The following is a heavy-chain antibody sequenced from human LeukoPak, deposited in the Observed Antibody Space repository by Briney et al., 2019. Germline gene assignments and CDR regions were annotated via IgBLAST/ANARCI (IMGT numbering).Heavy chain of an antibody. CDR2: IHPGDSDT. D-gene: IGHD3-10*01. CDR3: ARFYTLVRGVTPLDY. V-gene: IGHV5-51*01. J-gene: IGHJ4*02. Sequence: PGESLKIPFKGSGYSFTSYWIGWVRQMPGKGLEWMGIIHPGDSDTRYSPSFQGQVTISADKSISTAYLQWSSLKASDTAMYYCARFYTLVRGVTPLDYWGQGTLVTVSS. CDR1: GYSFTSYW.